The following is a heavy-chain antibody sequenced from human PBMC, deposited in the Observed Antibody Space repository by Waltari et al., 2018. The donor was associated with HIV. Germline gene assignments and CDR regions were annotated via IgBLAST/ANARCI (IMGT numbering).Heavy chain of an antibody. Sequence: QLQLQESGPGLVRPSETLSLTCSVSGGSISTSRTYWGWIRQPPGKGLEWIGSIYYTGSTYYNPSLKGRVTISVDPSKNQFSLKLSSVTAADTAVYYCARHFGALAVLTMMVVAPNWFDPWGQGTLVTVSS. J-gene: IGHJ5*02. D-gene: IGHD3-22*01. V-gene: IGHV4-39*01. CDR2: IYYTGST. CDR1: GGSISTSRTY. CDR3: ARHFGALAVLTMMVVAPNWFDP.